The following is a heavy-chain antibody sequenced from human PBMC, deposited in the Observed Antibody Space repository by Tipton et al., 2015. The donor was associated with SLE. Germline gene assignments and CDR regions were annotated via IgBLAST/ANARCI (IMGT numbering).Heavy chain of an antibody. D-gene: IGHD3-3*01. V-gene: IGHV4-4*07. J-gene: IGHJ6*03. CDR3: ARTSTYYDFWSGAYYYYYYMDV. Sequence: TLSLTCTVSGGSISGYYWSWVRQPAGKGLEWVGRIYTSASTIYNPSLKSRGTLSSDTPKNQFSLRVRSVTAADTAVYYCARTSTYYDFWSGAYYYYYYMDVWGKGTTVTVSS. CDR1: GGSISGYY. CDR2: IYTSAST.